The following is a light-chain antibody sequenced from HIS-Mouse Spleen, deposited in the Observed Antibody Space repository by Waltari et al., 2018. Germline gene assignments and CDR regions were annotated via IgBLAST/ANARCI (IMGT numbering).Light chain of an antibody. CDR1: SLRSYY. J-gene: IGLJ3*02. Sequence: SELTQDPAVSVALGQTVRITCQGDSLRSYYASWYQQKPGQAPVLVIYGKTNRPSGIRDRFSGPSSGHTASLTITGAQAEDEAEYYGNARDSSGNHWVFGGGTKLTVL. V-gene: IGLV3-19*01. CDR3: NARDSSGNHWV. CDR2: GKT.